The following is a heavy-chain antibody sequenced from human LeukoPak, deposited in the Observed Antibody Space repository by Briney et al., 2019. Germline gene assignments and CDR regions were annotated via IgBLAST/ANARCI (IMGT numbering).Heavy chain of an antibody. J-gene: IGHJ4*02. V-gene: IGHV3-23*01. Sequence: GGSLRLSCAASGFTFSSYAMSWVRQAPGKGLEWVSAISGSGGSTYYADSVKGRFTISRDNSKNTLYLQMNSLRAEDTAVYYCAKDAGGYYYDSSGYFDYWGQGTLVTVSS. CDR1: GFTFSSYA. D-gene: IGHD3-22*01. CDR2: ISGSGGST. CDR3: AKDAGGYYYDSSGYFDY.